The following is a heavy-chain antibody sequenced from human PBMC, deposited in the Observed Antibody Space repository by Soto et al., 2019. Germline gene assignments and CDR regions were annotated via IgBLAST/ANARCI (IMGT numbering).Heavy chain of an antibody. Sequence: PGGSLRLSCAASGFTFSSYGMHWVRQAPGKGLEWVAVISYDGSNKYYADSVKGRFTISRDNSKNTLYLQMNSLRAEDTAVYYCAKDVALARPQNYYYYGMDVWGQGTTVTVSS. V-gene: IGHV3-30*18. D-gene: IGHD6-6*01. CDR2: ISYDGSNK. J-gene: IGHJ6*02. CDR3: AKDVALARPQNYYYYGMDV. CDR1: GFTFSSYG.